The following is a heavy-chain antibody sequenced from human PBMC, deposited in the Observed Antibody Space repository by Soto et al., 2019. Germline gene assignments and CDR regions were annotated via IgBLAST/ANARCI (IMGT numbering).Heavy chain of an antibody. D-gene: IGHD5-18*01. Sequence: PSDTLSLTCTVSGDSISSNNNYWSWIRQPPGEGLEWIGFISYSGTTSYSPSLKSRVAISLDTSKNQFSLSLSSVTAADTAVYYCARGRGYSYGLDPWGQGTQVTVSS. CDR3: ARGRGYSYGLDP. V-gene: IGHV4-30-4*02. CDR2: ISYSGTT. J-gene: IGHJ5*02. CDR1: GDSISSNNNY.